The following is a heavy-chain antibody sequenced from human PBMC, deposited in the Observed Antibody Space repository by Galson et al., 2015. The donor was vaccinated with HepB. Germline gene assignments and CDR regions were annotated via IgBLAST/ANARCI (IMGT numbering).Heavy chain of an antibody. CDR3: ATRYCTGGRCYFDY. Sequence: PLRLSCAASGVTFYSYSMNWVRQAPGKGLEWLSYISSGGSTIYYADSLKGRFTISRDNAKNSLYLQMNSLRAEDTAVYYCATRYCTGGRCYFDYWGQGTLVTVSS. D-gene: IGHD2-8*02. CDR2: ISSGGSTI. V-gene: IGHV3-48*01. CDR1: GVTFYSYS. J-gene: IGHJ4*02.